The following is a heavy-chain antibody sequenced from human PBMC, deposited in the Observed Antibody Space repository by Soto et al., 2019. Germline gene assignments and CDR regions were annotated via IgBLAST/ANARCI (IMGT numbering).Heavy chain of an antibody. Sequence: SETLSLTCTVSGGSISSGGYYWSWIRQHPGKGLEWIGYIYYSGSTYYNPSLKSRVTISVDTSKNQFSLKLSSVTAADTAVYYCARAYYGSGSYPTLNWFDPWGQGTLVTVSS. J-gene: IGHJ5*02. CDR2: IYYSGST. D-gene: IGHD3-10*01. CDR3: ARAYYGSGSYPTLNWFDP. V-gene: IGHV4-31*03. CDR1: GGSISSGGYY.